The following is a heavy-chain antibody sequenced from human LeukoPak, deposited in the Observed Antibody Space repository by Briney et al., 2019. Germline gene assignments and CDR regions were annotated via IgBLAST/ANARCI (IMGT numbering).Heavy chain of an antibody. D-gene: IGHD1-1*01. CDR2: ISYDGSNK. J-gene: IGHJ4*02. CDR1: GFTFSSYG. Sequence: PGRSLRLSCAASGFTFSSYGMHWVRQAPGKGLGWVAVISYDGSNKYYADSVKGRFAISRDNSKNTLYLQMNNLRAEDTAVYYCAREISATTTRLDYWGQGTLVTVSS. V-gene: IGHV3-30*03. CDR3: AREISATTTRLDY.